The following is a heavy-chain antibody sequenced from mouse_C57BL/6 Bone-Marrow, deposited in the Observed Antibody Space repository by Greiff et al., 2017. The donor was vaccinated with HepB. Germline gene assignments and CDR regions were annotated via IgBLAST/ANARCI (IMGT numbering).Heavy chain of an antibody. D-gene: IGHD1-1*01. CDR3: ARSRIGYYGSS. CDR1: GYTFTSYG. Sequence: QVQLQQSGAELARPGASVKLSCKASGYTFTSYGISWVKQRTGQGLEWIGEIYPRSGNTYYNEKFKGKATLTADKSSSTAYMELRSLTSEDSAVYFCARSRIGYYGSSWGQGTTLTVSS. CDR2: IYPRSGNT. V-gene: IGHV1-81*01. J-gene: IGHJ2*01.